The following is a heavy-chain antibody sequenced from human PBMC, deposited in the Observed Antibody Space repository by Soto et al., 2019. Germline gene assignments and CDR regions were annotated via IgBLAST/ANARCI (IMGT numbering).Heavy chain of an antibody. CDR3: ARGVYYVTGNYYIDY. V-gene: IGHV5-51*01. Sequence: PGESMKFSCKGCESDINTYWIAWVPEMPRKGLEWMGIIYPGDSDTRYSQSFQGQVTISADKSINTAYLLWGSLKASDTAMYYCARGVYYVTGNYYIDYWGQQTLLTVSS. CDR2: IYPGDSDT. CDR1: ESDINTYW. J-gene: IGHJ4*02. D-gene: IGHD3-10*01.